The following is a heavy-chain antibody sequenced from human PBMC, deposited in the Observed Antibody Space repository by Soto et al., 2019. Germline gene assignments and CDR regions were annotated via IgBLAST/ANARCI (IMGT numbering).Heavy chain of an antibody. CDR2: ISYDGSNK. J-gene: IGHJ4*02. V-gene: IGHV3-30-3*01. CDR3: ARGGLATPDY. Sequence: QVQLVESGGGVVQPGMSLRLSCAASGFTFSSYAMHWVRQAPGKGLEWVAVISYDGSNKYYADSVKGRFTISRDNSKNTLYLQMNSLRAEDTAVYYCARGGLATPDYGGQGTLVTVSS. D-gene: IGHD5-12*01. CDR1: GFTFSSYA.